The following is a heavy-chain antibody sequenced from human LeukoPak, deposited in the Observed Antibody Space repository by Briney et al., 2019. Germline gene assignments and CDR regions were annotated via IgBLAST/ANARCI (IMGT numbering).Heavy chain of an antibody. CDR1: GFTFSDYY. CDR3: ARVGLRYYYDSSGYLFRFDP. V-gene: IGHV3-11*05. Sequence: GGSLRLSCAASGFTFSDYYMSWIRQAPGKGLEWVSYISSSSSYTNYADSVKGRFTISRDNAKNSLYLQMNSLRAEDTAVYYCARVGLRYYYDSSGYLFRFDPWGQGTLVTVSS. D-gene: IGHD3-22*01. CDR2: ISSSSSYT. J-gene: IGHJ5*02.